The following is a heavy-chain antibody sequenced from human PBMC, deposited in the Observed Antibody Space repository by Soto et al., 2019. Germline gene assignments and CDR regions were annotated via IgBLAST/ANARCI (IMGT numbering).Heavy chain of an antibody. CDR3: AGSLITVPGVINY. D-gene: IGHD6-19*01. CDR2: MSHSGST. Sequence: PSETLSLTCAVYGGSFTAYYWSWIRKPPGRGLEWIGEMSHSGSTHYNPSLKSRVTISLHMSKNQFSLKLSSVTAADTAVYYCAGSLITVPGVINYWGPGTLVTVSS. V-gene: IGHV4-34*01. CDR1: GGSFTAYY. J-gene: IGHJ4*02.